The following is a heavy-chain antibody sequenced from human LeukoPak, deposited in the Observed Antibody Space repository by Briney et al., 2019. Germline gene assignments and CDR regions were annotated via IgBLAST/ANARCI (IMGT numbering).Heavy chain of an antibody. D-gene: IGHD4-17*01. CDR2: IYYSGST. Sequence: SETLSLTCTVSGGSISSGGCYWGWIRQHPGKGLEWIGYIYYSGSTYYNPSLKSRVTISVDTSKNQFSLRLSSVTAADTAVYYCARRMGYGDYHFDSWGQGTLVTVSS. J-gene: IGHJ4*02. V-gene: IGHV4-31*03. CDR3: ARRMGYGDYHFDS. CDR1: GGSISSGGCY.